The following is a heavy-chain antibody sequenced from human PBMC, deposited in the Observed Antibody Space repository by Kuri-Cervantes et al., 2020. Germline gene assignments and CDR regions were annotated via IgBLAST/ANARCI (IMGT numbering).Heavy chain of an antibody. CDR2: ISSISSII. J-gene: IGHJ3*02. CDR3: ARVRIQLWQDAYDI. D-gene: IGHD5-18*01. V-gene: IGHV3-48*04. Sequence: ETLSLTCAASGFTFNNYNMNWVRQAPGKGLEWVSYISSISSIIYYTDSVRGRFTIFRDNANNSLYLQMHSLTAEDTALYYCARVRIQLWQDAYDIWGQGTMVTVSS. CDR1: GFTFNNYN.